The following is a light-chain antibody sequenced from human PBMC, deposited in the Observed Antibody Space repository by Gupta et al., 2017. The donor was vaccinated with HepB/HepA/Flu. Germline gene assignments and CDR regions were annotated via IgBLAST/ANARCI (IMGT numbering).Light chain of an antibody. J-gene: IGKJ2*01. V-gene: IGKV2-28*01. Sequence: DIVMTQSPLSLPVTPGEPASISCRSSQSLVHSNGYNYLDWYLQKPGQSPQLLIYLGSNRVSGVPDRFSGSGSGADFTLKISRVEADDVGVSYFRLALESPNTFGQGTKLEIK. CDR2: LGS. CDR1: QSLVHSNGYNY. CDR3: RLALESPNT.